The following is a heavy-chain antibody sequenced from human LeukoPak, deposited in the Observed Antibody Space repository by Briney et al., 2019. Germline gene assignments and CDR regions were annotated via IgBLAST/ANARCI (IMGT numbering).Heavy chain of an antibody. CDR1: GFTFSSSA. D-gene: IGHD1-1*01. CDR3: ASITPGRTTTVGWDYYSYGMDV. Sequence: GGSLRLSCTASGFTFSSSAMSWVRQAPGKGLEWVSTISRSGTSTYYADSVKGRFTISRDNSKTTVYLQMDSLRAEDTAVYYCASITPGRTTTVGWDYYSYGMDVWGQGTTVTVSS. CDR2: ISRSGTST. V-gene: IGHV3-23*01. J-gene: IGHJ6*02.